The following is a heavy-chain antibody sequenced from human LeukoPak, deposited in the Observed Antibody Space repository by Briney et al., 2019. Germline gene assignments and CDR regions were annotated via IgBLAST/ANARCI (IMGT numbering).Heavy chain of an antibody. CDR1: RYTFTDYY. Sequence: GASVKVSCKASRYTFTDYYMHWVRQAPGQGLEWMGWINPNNGSTNYAQKFQGRVTMTRDTSISTAYMELSRLRSDDTAVYYCARGGWSLGYCSSSSCLKWFDPWGQGTQVTVSS. D-gene: IGHD2-2*01. CDR2: INPNNGST. J-gene: IGHJ5*02. CDR3: ARGGWSLGYCSSSSCLKWFDP. V-gene: IGHV1-2*02.